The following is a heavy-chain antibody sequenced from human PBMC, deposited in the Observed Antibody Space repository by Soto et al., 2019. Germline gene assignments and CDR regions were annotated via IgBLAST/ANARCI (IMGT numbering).Heavy chain of an antibody. CDR3: AREFSGNYYYKYDIDV. CDR2: IWYEGRNE. Sequence: PGGSLRLSCEGSGFTFSSHGMHWVRQAPGKGLEWVAVIWYEGRNEYYADAVRGRFTISRDNSKNTLSLQMNSLRAEDTARYYCAREFSGNYYYKYDIDVWGQGTAVTVSS. CDR1: GFTFSSHG. J-gene: IGHJ6*02. V-gene: IGHV3-33*01.